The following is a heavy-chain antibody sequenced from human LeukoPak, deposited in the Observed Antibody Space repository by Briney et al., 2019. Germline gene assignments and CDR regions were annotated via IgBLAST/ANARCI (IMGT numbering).Heavy chain of an antibody. CDR2: IIPIFGTA. V-gene: IGHV1-69*13. J-gene: IGHJ4*02. D-gene: IGHD5-18*01. CDR3: ARDRDIVEHRGYSYGTFDY. CDR1: GGTFSSYA. Sequence: ASVNVSCKASGGTFSSYAISWVRQAPGQGLEWMGGIIPIFGTANYAQKFQGRVTITADESTSTAYMELSSLRSEDTAVYYCARDRDIVEHRGYSYGTFDYWGQGTLVTVSS.